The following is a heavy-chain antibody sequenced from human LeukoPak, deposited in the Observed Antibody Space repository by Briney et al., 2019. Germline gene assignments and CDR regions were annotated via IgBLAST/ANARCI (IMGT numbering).Heavy chain of an antibody. CDR1: GYTFTSYG. D-gene: IGHD3-22*01. CDR2: ISAYNGNT. CDR3: ARDTKTRYYDSSGYYYSLNGDY. J-gene: IGHJ4*02. Sequence: GASVKVSCKASGYTFTSYGISWVPQAPGQGLEWMGWISAYNGNTNYAQKLQGRVTMPTDTSTSTAYMELRSLRSDDTAVYYCARDTKTRYYDSSGYYYSLNGDYWGQGTLVTVSS. V-gene: IGHV1-18*01.